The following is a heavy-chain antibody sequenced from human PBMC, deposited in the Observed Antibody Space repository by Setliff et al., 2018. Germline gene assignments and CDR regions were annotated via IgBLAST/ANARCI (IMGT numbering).Heavy chain of an antibody. CDR3: TTDWSRGDSGNYLRLDY. D-gene: IGHD3-10*01. V-gene: IGHV3-15*01. CDR1: GFSFSNTK. Sequence: GGSLRLSCLASGFSFSNTKMSWIRQAPGKGLEWVGRIKSAADGGTIEYAAAVNGRFTVSRDDSKNTLFLQMNSLKTEDTAVYYCTTDWSRGDSGNYLRLDYWGPGTLVTVSS. CDR2: IKSAADGGTI. J-gene: IGHJ4*02.